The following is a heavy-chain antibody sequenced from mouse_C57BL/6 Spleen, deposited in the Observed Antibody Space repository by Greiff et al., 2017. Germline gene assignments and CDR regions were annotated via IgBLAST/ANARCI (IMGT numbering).Heavy chain of an antibody. V-gene: IGHV1-80*01. CDR2: IYPGDGDT. Sequence: QVQLQQSGAELVKPGASVKISCKASGYAFSSYWMNWVKQRPGKGLEWIGQIYPGDGDTNYNGKFKGKATLTADKSSSTAYMQLSSLTSEDSAVYFCARSEEINTVVFDYWGQGTTLTVSS. CDR1: GYAFSSYW. D-gene: IGHD1-1*01. CDR3: ARSEEINTVVFDY. J-gene: IGHJ2*01.